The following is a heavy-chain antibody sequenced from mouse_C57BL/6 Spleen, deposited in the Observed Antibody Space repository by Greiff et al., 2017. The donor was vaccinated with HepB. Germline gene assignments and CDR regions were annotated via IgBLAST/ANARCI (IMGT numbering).Heavy chain of an antibody. D-gene: IGHD2-5*01. J-gene: IGHJ4*01. CDR2: ISSGGSYT. CDR3: ARQSNSYAMDY. V-gene: IGHV5-6*01. Sequence: EVKVVESGGDLVKPGGSLKLSCAASGFTFSSYGMSWVRQTPDKRLEWVATISSGGSYTYYPDSVKGRFTISRDNAKNTLYLQMSSLKSEDTAMYYCARQSNSYAMDYWGQGTSVTVSS. CDR1: GFTFSSYG.